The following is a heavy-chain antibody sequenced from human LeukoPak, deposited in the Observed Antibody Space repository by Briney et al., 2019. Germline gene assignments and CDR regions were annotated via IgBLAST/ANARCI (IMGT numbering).Heavy chain of an antibody. CDR1: GFTFTTYG. CDR3: AAGEPYVY. CDR2: IWYDGSNK. J-gene: IGHJ4*02. D-gene: IGHD1-14*01. Sequence: PGGSLRLSCAASGFTFTTYGMRWVRQAPGKGLEWVAIIWYDGSNKYYADSVKGRFTISRDNSKNTLYLQMNSLRAEDTAVYYCAAGEPYVYWGPGTLVTVSS. V-gene: IGHV3-33*01.